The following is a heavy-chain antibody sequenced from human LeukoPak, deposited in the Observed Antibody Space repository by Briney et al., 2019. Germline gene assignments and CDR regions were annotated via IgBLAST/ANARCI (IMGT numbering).Heavy chain of an antibody. Sequence: VASVKVSCKASGYIFTGYYMYWVRQAPGQGLEWMGWINPNSGDTNYAQKFQGRVTMTRDTSISTAYMELSRLRSDDTAVYYCARVRYRLAETYIDYWGQGTLVTVSS. V-gene: IGHV1-2*02. CDR3: ARVRYRLAETYIDY. J-gene: IGHJ4*02. D-gene: IGHD3-16*01. CDR2: INPNSGDT. CDR1: GYIFTGYY.